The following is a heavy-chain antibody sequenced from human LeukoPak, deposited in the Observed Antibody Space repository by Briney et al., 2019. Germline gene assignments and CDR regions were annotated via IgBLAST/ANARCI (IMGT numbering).Heavy chain of an antibody. J-gene: IGHJ5*02. D-gene: IGHD3/OR15-3a*01. Sequence: PGGSLRLSCEASGFSFSTFTMNWVRRAPGKGLEWVSSISSSSSYIYYADSVKGRFTISRDNAKNSLFLQMNSLRAEDTAVYYCARGLGWLHSWGQGTLVTVSS. CDR3: ARGLGWLHS. V-gene: IGHV3-21*01. CDR1: GFSFSTFT. CDR2: ISSSSSYI.